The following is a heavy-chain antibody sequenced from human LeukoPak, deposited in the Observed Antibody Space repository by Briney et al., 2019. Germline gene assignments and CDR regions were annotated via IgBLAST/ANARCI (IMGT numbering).Heavy chain of an antibody. V-gene: IGHV3-74*01. J-gene: IGHJ4*02. Sequence: GGSLRLSCAVSGFTLSSDWMHWVRQAPGKGLEWVSRMNQDGSDTSYAESVKGRVTISRDNAKNTVYLQMNSLRAEDSAVYYCATVFGYWGQGTLVTVSS. CDR1: GFTLSSDW. CDR2: MNQDGSDT. CDR3: ATVFGY.